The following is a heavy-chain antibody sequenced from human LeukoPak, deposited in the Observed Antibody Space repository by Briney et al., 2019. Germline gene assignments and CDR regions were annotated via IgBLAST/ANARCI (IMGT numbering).Heavy chain of an antibody. CDR3: AKGGKMDVLDDD. V-gene: IGHV1-8*01. D-gene: IGHD3-3*01. Sequence: GASVKVSCKSSGYIFTSYDINWVRQATGQGLEWMGWMNPNSGNTGYAQKLQGRVTMTRNTSISTAYMELSSLRSEDTAVYYCAKGGKMDVLDDDWGQGTLVTVSS. CDR1: GYIFTSYD. CDR2: MNPNSGNT. J-gene: IGHJ4*02.